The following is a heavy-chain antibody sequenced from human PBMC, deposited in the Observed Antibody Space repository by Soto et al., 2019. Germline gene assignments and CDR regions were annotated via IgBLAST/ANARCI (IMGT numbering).Heavy chain of an antibody. CDR2: IYSGGST. CDR3: ARGEVDSSSLMSYYYYGMDV. CDR1: GFTVSSNY. D-gene: IGHD6-13*01. V-gene: IGHV3-66*01. J-gene: IGHJ6*02. Sequence: GGSLRLSCAASGFTVSSNYMSWVRQAPGKGLEWVSVIYSGGSTYYADSVKGRFTISRDNSKNTLYLQMNSLRAEDTAVYYCARGEVDSSSLMSYYYYGMDVWGQGTTVTVSS.